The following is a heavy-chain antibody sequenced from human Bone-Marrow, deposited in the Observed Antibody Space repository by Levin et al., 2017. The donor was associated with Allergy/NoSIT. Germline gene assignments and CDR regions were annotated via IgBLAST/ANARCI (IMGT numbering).Heavy chain of an antibody. D-gene: IGHD1-1*01. Sequence: PGGSLRLSCAASGFTFSDYYIDWVRQSPGKGLEWVARIENKANSYTTHYAASVQGRFIISRDDSQNLVYLQMNSLKIEDTAVFYCTRITGAWNDFWGQGTLVTVSS. V-gene: IGHV3-72*01. CDR2: IENKANSYTT. J-gene: IGHJ4*02. CDR3: TRITGAWNDF. CDR1: GFTFSDYY.